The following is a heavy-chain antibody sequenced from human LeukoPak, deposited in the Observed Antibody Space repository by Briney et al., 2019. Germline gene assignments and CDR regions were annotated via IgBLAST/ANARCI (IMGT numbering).Heavy chain of an antibody. CDR2: ISPKSGGT. V-gene: IGHV1-2*02. J-gene: IGHJ4*02. Sequence: GASVTVSCKASGYTFTAYNMYRVRQAPGEGLEWMGGISPKSGGTDYSQKFQGRFTMNRDTSISTAYMEVSSLRADDTAVYYCATLTRYHSDGYTSRGYNDFWGQGTLVTVSS. CDR3: ATLTRYHSDGYTSRGYNDF. D-gene: IGHD5-24*01. CDR1: GYTFTAYN.